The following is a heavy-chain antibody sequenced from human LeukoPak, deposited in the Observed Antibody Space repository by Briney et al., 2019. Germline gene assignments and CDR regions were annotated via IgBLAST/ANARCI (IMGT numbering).Heavy chain of an antibody. J-gene: IGHJ6*03. Sequence: SETLSLTCTVSGGSISSSSYYWGWIRQPPGKGLEWIGSIYYSGSTYYNPSLKSRVTISVDTSKNQFSLKLSSVTAADTAVYYCARHTIRRGYMDVWGKGTTVTVSS. D-gene: IGHD3-9*01. CDR3: ARHTIRRGYMDV. CDR2: IYYSGST. V-gene: IGHV4-39*01. CDR1: GGSISSSSYY.